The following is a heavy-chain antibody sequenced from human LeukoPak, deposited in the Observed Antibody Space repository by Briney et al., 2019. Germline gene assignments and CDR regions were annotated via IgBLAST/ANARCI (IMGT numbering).Heavy chain of an antibody. CDR3: VRVDSSGYGLHWGLDY. CDR1: GFTFSSYS. V-gene: IGHV3-21*01. CDR2: ISTSSIYI. J-gene: IGHJ4*02. Sequence: GGSLRLSCAASGFTFSSYSMNWVRQAPGKGLEWVAFISTSSIYIYYADSVKGRFTISRDNAKNSLYLQMNSLRAEDTAVYYCVRVDSSGYGLHWGLDYWGQGTLVTVSS. D-gene: IGHD3-22*01.